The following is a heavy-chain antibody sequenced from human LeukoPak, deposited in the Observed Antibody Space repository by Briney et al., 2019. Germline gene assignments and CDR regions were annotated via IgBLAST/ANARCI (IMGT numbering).Heavy chain of an antibody. D-gene: IGHD6-19*01. CDR1: GFTFNTYT. J-gene: IGHJ4*02. V-gene: IGHV3-48*01. CDR3: VRDQGWAFDY. CDR2: INTKSKTM. Sequence: GGSLRLSCAASGFTFNTYTMNWVRQDPGKGLEWISYINTKSKTMYYADSVKGRFTISRDNAKNSLYLQMNSLRSENTALYYCVRDQGWAFDYWVQGTLVTVSS.